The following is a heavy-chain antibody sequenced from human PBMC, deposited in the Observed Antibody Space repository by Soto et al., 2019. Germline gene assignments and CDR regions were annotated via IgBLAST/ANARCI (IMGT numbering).Heavy chain of an antibody. CDR1: GYSFTSYW. CDR2: IYPGDSDT. V-gene: IGHV5-51*01. D-gene: IGHD3-10*01. J-gene: IGHJ6*02. CDR3: ARGEGHHYYYYGMDV. Sequence: GESLKISCKGSGYSFTSYWIGWVRQMPGKGLEWMGIIYPGDSDTRYSPSFQGQVTISADKSISTAYLQWSSLKASDTAMYYCARGEGHHYYYYGMDVWGQGATVTVSS.